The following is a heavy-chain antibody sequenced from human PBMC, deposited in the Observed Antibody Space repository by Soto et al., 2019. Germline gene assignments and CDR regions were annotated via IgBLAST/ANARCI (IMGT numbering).Heavy chain of an antibody. J-gene: IGHJ3*02. Sequence: ASVKVSCKASGYTFTSYGISWVRQAPGQGLEWMGWISAYNGNTNYAQKLQGRVTMTTDTSTSTAYMELRSLRSDDTAVYYCARGLNYYYDSSGYGDAFHIWGQGTMVTVSS. V-gene: IGHV1-18*01. CDR1: GYTFTSYG. CDR3: ARGLNYYYDSSGYGDAFHI. D-gene: IGHD3-22*01. CDR2: ISAYNGNT.